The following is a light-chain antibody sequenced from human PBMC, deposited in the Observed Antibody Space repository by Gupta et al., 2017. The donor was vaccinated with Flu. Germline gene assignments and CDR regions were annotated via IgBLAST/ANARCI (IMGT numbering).Light chain of an antibody. Sequence: MLTQPHSVSESPGKTVTISSTRSSGSIASSYVQWYQQRPGSSPTTVTYEDNQRPSGVPDRFSGSIDSSSNSASLTISGLKTEDEAAYYCQSYDSSNPWVFGGGTKLTVL. J-gene: IGLJ3*02. CDR3: QSYDSSNPWV. CDR2: EDN. V-gene: IGLV6-57*01. CDR1: SGSIASSY.